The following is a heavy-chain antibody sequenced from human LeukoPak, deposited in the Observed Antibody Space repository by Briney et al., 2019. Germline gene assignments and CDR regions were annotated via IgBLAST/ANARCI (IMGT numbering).Heavy chain of an antibody. Sequence: GASVKVSCKASGYTFTSYYMHWVRQAPGQGLEWMGIINPSGGSTSYAQKFQSRVTMTRDTSTSTVYMELSSLRSEDTAVYYCAREYSGSRKTGYFDYWGQGTLVTVSS. D-gene: IGHD1-26*01. J-gene: IGHJ4*02. CDR1: GYTFTSYY. CDR3: AREYSGSRKTGYFDY. V-gene: IGHV1-46*01. CDR2: INPSGGST.